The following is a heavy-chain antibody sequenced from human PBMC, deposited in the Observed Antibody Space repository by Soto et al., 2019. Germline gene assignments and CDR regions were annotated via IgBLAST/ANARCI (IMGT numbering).Heavy chain of an antibody. CDR2: ISGSAGTT. V-gene: IGHV3-23*01. D-gene: IGHD3-10*01. CDR3: ARDRFFSSYYYGSGSYYPTAYYYYYGMDV. CDR1: GFIFSDFT. Sequence: EGSLRLSCAASGFIFSDFTMSWVRQAPGKGLEWVSSISGSAGTTYYADSVKGRFTISRDNAKNSLYLQMNSLRAEDTAVYYCARDRFFSSYYYGSGSYYPTAYYYYYGMDVWGQGTTVTVSS. J-gene: IGHJ6*02.